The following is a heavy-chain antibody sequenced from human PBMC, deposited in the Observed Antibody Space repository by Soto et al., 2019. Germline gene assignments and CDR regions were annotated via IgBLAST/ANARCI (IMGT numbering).Heavy chain of an antibody. Sequence: PSETLSLTCTVSGGSISSYYWSWIRQPPGKGLEWIGYIYYSGSTNYNPSLKSRVTISVDTSKNQFSLKLSSVTAADTAVYYCARYYGGNSDYFDYWGQGTLVTVSS. J-gene: IGHJ4*02. CDR2: IYYSGST. V-gene: IGHV4-59*08. CDR3: ARYYGGNSDYFDY. D-gene: IGHD4-17*01. CDR1: GGSISSYY.